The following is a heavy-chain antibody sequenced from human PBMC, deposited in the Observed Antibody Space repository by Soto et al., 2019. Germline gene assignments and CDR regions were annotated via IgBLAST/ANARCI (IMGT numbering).Heavy chain of an antibody. Sequence: SESLSLTCSVSGGSVSSDSYYWSWIRQPPGAGLEWIGYIYFSGTTNYNPSLESRVTILVDSSKNQFSLKLSSVTAADTAVYYCVRSPDSGAYFDYWGQGTLVTVSS. V-gene: IGHV4-61*01. J-gene: IGHJ4*02. CDR1: GGSVSSDSYY. CDR2: IYFSGTT. D-gene: IGHD4-17*01. CDR3: VRSPDSGAYFDY.